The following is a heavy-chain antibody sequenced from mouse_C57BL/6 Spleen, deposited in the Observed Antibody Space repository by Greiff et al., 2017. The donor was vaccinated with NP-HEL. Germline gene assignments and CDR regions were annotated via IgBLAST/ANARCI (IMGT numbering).Heavy chain of an antibody. CDR2: IDPANGNT. V-gene: IGHV14-3*01. Sequence: VQLQQSVAELVRPGASVKLSCTASGFNIKNTYMHWVKQRPEQGLEWIGRIDPANGNTKYAPKFQGKATITADTSSNPAYLQLSSLTSEDTASYYCARSENYYGSSPWFAYWGQGTLVTVSA. CDR1: GFNIKNTY. D-gene: IGHD1-1*01. J-gene: IGHJ3*01. CDR3: ARSENYYGSSPWFAY.